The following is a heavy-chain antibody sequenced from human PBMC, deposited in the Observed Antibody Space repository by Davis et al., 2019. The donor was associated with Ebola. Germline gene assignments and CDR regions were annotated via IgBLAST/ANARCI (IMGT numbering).Heavy chain of an antibody. J-gene: IGHJ6*02. V-gene: IGHV5-51*01. Sequence: GESLKISYKGSGYSFTSYWIGWVRQMPGKGLEWMGIIYPGDSDTRYSPSFQGQVTISADKSISTAYLQWSSLKASDTAMYYCARHVLDYYYGMDVWGQGTTVTVSS. CDR1: GYSFTSYW. CDR3: ARHVLDYYYGMDV. CDR2: IYPGDSDT.